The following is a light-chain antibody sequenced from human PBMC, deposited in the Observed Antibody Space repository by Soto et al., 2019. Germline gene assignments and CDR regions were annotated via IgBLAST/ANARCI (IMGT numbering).Light chain of an antibody. Sequence: QPVLTQSSSASASLGSSVKLTCTLSSGHSSYIIAWHQQQPGKAPRYLMKLEGSGSYNKGSGVPDRFSGSSSGADRYLTISSLQFEDEADYYCETWDSSTQVFGGGTKLTVL. J-gene: IGLJ2*01. CDR1: SGHSSYI. CDR3: ETWDSSTQV. V-gene: IGLV4-60*02. CDR2: LEGSGSY.